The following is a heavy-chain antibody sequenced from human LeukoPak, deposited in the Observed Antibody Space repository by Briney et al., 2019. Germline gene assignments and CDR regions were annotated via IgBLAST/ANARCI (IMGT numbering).Heavy chain of an antibody. CDR3: ARLRGSLNYFDY. CDR1: GGSISSYY. V-gene: IGHV4-59*08. Sequence: SETLSLTCTVSGGSISSYYWSWIRQPPGKGLEWIGYIYYSGSTNYNPSLKSRVTILVDTSKNQFSLKLSSVTAADTAVYYCARLRGSLNYFDYWGQGTLVTVSS. CDR2: IYYSGST. D-gene: IGHD3-10*01. J-gene: IGHJ4*02.